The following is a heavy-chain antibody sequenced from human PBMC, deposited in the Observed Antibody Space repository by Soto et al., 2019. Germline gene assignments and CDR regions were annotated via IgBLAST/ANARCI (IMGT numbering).Heavy chain of an antibody. Sequence: EVQLVESGGGLVKPGGSLGLSCAASGFTFIDAWMTWVRQAPGKGLEWVGRIKSKSDGGTADYAAPVKGRFTISRDDSIQTLYLQMNGLKTEDTAVYYCTTVLGCSSKTCSARSDPWGQGTLVTVSS. CDR3: TTVLGCSSKTCSARSDP. CDR2: IKSKSDGGTA. CDR1: GFTFIDAW. D-gene: IGHD6-19*01. J-gene: IGHJ5*02. V-gene: IGHV3-15*01.